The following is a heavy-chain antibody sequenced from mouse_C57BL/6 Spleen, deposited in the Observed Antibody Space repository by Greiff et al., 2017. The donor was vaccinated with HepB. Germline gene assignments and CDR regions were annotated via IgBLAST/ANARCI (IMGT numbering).Heavy chain of an antibody. CDR2: INPSNGGT. V-gene: IGHV1-53*01. CDR3: ARKGYGNYYAMDY. J-gene: IGHJ4*01. CDR1: GYTFTSYW. Sequence: QVQLQQSGPELVKPGASVKLSCKASGYTFTSYWMHWVKQRPGQGLEWIGNINPSNGGTNYNEKFKSKATLTVDKSSSTAYMQRSSLTSEDSAVYYCARKGYGNYYAMDYWGQGTSVTVSS. D-gene: IGHD2-1*01.